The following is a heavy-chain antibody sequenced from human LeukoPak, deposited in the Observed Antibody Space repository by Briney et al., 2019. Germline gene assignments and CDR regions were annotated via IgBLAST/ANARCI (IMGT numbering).Heavy chain of an antibody. Sequence: GGSLRLSCAASGFTFTTYWMTLVRQAPGKGLEWGANIKTEGSQKNYVDSVKGRLTISRDNAENSVNLQMHSLRGEATAIYHCAREEWAAADWGQGPLVPVSS. D-gene: IGHD6-13*01. CDR2: IKTEGSQK. J-gene: IGHJ4*02. CDR1: GFTFTTYW. CDR3: AREEWAAAD. V-gene: IGHV3-7*01.